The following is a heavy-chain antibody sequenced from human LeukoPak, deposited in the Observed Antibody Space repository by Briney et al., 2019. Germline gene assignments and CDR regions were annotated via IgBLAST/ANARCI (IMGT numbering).Heavy chain of an antibody. Sequence: PGGSLRLSCAASGFTFTSYTMNWVRQAPGKGLEWVSHIGTGTSTVGYADSIKGRFTISRDNAKNSVDLQMSSLRVDDSAVYYCVRDKAWGFCSWGQGTLVTVSS. CDR1: GFTFTSYT. CDR2: IGTGTSTV. CDR3: VRDKAWGFCS. D-gene: IGHD7-27*01. V-gene: IGHV3-48*01. J-gene: IGHJ5*02.